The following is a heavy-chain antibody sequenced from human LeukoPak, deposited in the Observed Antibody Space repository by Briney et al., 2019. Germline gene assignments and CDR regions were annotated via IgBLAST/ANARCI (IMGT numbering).Heavy chain of an antibody. D-gene: IGHD3-9*01. CDR2: MNPNSGNT. Sequence: VKXSCKASGYTFTSYDINWVRQATGQGLEWMGWMNPNSGNTGYAQKFQGRVTMTRNTSISTAYMELSSLRAEDTAVYYCARELILFVQEREDYWGQGTLVTVSS. CDR3: ARELILFVQEREDY. CDR1: GYTFTSYD. V-gene: IGHV1-8*01. J-gene: IGHJ4*02.